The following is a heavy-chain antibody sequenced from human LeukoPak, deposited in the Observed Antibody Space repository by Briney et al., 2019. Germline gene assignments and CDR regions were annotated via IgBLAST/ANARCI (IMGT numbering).Heavy chain of an antibody. D-gene: IGHD3-22*01. CDR3: AGGGSSCGYPEIFDY. Sequence: PSETLSLTCTVSGYSISNDYYWGWIRQPPGKGLEWIGHIFHSGSTYYNPSLKSRVTLSVDTSQNQFSLRLSSVTAADTAVYYCAGGGSSCGYPEIFDYWGQGTLVTVSS. V-gene: IGHV4-38-2*02. J-gene: IGHJ4*02. CDR1: GYSISNDYY. CDR2: IFHSGST.